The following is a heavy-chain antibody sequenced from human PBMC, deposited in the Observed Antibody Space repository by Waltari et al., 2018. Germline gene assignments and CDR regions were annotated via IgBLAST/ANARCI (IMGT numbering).Heavy chain of an antibody. Sequence: QVSLVQSGADVKKPGASVKVACKTSGYAFTAFFIHWVRQFPGQGLEWMGWINLNGGGGKVEENLQGRVTMTRYTSINTAYMEISGLTFDDAAVYFCARVSRDGYPEHWGQGTLVAVSS. D-gene: IGHD2-21*01. CDR2: INLNGGGG. CDR1: GYAFTAFF. V-gene: IGHV1-2*02. J-gene: IGHJ4*02. CDR3: ARVSRDGYPEH.